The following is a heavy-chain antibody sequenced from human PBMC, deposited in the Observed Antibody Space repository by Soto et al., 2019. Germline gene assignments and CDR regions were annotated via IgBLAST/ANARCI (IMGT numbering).Heavy chain of an antibody. J-gene: IGHJ5*02. CDR3: ARDPAVSSWFDP. D-gene: IGHD4-4*01. V-gene: IGHV1-3*01. CDR2: INAGNGNT. Sequence: SVKVSCKASGYTFTSYAMHWVRQAPGQRLEWMGWINAGNGNTKYSQKFQGRVTITRDTSASTAYMELSSLRSEDTAVYYCARDPAVSSWFDPWGQGTLVTVSS. CDR1: GYTFTSYA.